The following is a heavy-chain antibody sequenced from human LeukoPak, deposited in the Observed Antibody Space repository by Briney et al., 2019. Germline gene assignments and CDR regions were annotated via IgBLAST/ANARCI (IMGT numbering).Heavy chain of an antibody. J-gene: IGHJ4*02. CDR1: GGSISSSSYY. Sequence: SETLSLTCTVSGGSISSSSYYWGWIRQPPGKGLEWIGSMYYSGSTYYNPSLKSRVTISVDTSKNQFSLKLSSVTAADAAVYYCASGYSYGLYWGQGTLVTVSS. CDR2: MYYSGST. V-gene: IGHV4-39*01. D-gene: IGHD5-18*01. CDR3: ASGYSYGLY.